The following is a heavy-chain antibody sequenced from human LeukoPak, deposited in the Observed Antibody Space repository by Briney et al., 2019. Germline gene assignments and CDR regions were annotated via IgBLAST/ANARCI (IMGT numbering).Heavy chain of an antibody. J-gene: IGHJ5*02. Sequence: GSLRLSCVSSGFTFSSYSMNRVRQAPGKGLEWVSSISSSSSYIYYADSVKGRFTISRDNAKNSLYLQMNSLRAEDTAVYYCARDPNYYDFWSGYTTNNWFDPWGQGTLVTVSS. CDR1: GFTFSSYS. D-gene: IGHD3-3*01. V-gene: IGHV3-21*01. CDR3: ARDPNYYDFWSGYTTNNWFDP. CDR2: ISSSSSYI.